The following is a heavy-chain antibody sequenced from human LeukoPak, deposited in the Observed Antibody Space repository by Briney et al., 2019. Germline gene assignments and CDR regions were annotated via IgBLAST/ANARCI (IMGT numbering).Heavy chain of an antibody. Sequence: SVKVSCKASGGTFSSYAISWVRQAPGQGLEWMGRIIPILGIANYAQKFQGRVTITADKSTSTAYMELSSLRSEDTAVYYCAGDPSGGETGYFDYWGQGTLVTVSS. J-gene: IGHJ4*02. V-gene: IGHV1-69*04. CDR1: GGTFSSYA. D-gene: IGHD3-3*01. CDR3: AGDPSGGETGYFDY. CDR2: IIPILGIA.